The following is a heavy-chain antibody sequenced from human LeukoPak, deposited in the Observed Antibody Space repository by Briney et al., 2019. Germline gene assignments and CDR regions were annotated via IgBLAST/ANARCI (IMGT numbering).Heavy chain of an antibody. CDR1: GYTFSSYW. Sequence: GGSLRLSCAASGYTFSSYWMSWVRQAPGKGLEWVANIKQDGSEKYYVDSVKGRFTISRDNAKNSLYLQMNSLRAEDTAVYYCASILGGYYHWYFQHWGQGTLVTVSS. CDR3: ASILGGYYHWYFQH. V-gene: IGHV3-7*01. CDR2: IKQDGSEK. D-gene: IGHD3-3*01. J-gene: IGHJ1*01.